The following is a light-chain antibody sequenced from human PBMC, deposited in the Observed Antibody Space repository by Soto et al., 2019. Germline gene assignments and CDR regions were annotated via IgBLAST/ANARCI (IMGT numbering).Light chain of an antibody. CDR2: NVS. CDR1: SSDIGAHTY. V-gene: IGLV2-14*01. J-gene: IGLJ2*01. CDR3: SSYAGGCVV. Sequence: QSALTQPASVSGSPGQTITISCTGTSSDIGAHTYVSWFQQHPGKVPKVIIYNVSTRPSGISDRFSGSKSGNTASLTISGLQAEDAADYYCSSYAGGCVVFGGGTKLTVL.